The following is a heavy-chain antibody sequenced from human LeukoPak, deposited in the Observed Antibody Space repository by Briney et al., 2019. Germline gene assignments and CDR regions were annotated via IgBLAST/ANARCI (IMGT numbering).Heavy chain of an antibody. J-gene: IGHJ4*02. V-gene: IGHV3-23*01. D-gene: IGHD6-19*01. Sequence: GGSLRLSCAASGFTFSSLAMSWVRQVPGKGLEWVSGVSGSGGSGVTTYHVDSVRGRFTISRDNSKNTVYLQMNSLRDEDTAVYYCAKDTVAVAGSGGFDSWGRGTLVTVSS. CDR3: AKDTVAVAGSGGFDS. CDR2: VSGSGGSGVTT. CDR1: GFTFSSLA.